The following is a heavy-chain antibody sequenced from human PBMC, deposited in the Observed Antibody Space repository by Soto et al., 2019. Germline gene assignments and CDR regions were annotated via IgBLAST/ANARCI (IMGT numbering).Heavy chain of an antibody. Sequence: SETLSLTCTVSGGSIGSYYWSWIRQPPGKGLEWIGYIYYSGSTNYNPSLKSRVTISVDTSKNQFSLKLSSVTAADTAVYYCARFDGYNYVFDYWGQGTLVTVSS. D-gene: IGHD5-12*01. CDR3: ARFDGYNYVFDY. CDR1: GGSIGSYY. J-gene: IGHJ4*02. CDR2: IYYSGST. V-gene: IGHV4-59*01.